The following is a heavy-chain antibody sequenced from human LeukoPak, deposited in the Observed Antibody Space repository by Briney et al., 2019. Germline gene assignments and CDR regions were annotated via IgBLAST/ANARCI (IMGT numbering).Heavy chain of an antibody. J-gene: IGHJ6*02. CDR3: ARDDAYGDYSMDV. D-gene: IGHD4-17*01. Sequence: SETLSLTCTVSGGSVSSGSYYWSWIRQPPGKGLEWIGYIYYSGSTNYNPSLKSRVTISVDTSKNQFSLKLSSVTAAATAVYYCARDDAYGDYSMDVWGQGTTVTVSS. CDR1: GGSVSSGSYY. CDR2: IYYSGST. V-gene: IGHV4-61*01.